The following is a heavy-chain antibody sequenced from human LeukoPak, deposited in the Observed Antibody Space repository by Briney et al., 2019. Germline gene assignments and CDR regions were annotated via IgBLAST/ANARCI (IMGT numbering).Heavy chain of an antibody. V-gene: IGHV5-51*01. J-gene: IGHJ5*02. CDR1: GYSVTSYW. D-gene: IGHD2-2*01. CDR2: IYPGDSDT. Sequence: GESLKISCKGSGYSVTSYWIGWVRQMPGKGLEWMGIIYPGDSDTRYSPSFQGQVTISADKSISTAYLQWSSLKASDTAMYYCARIGYCSSTSCSNWFDPWGQGTLVTVSS. CDR3: ARIGYCSSTSCSNWFDP.